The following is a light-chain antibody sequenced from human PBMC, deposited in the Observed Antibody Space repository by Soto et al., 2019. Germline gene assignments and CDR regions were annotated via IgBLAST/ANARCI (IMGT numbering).Light chain of an antibody. Sequence: QSALTQPASVSGSPGQSITISCTGTSSDVGGYDYVSWYQQRPGKAPKLLIYEVSDRPPGVSDRFSGSKSDNTASLTISRLQSEDEAEYYCNSYTAFNTRVFGTGTKLTVL. CDR1: SSDVGGYDY. CDR3: NSYTAFNTRV. CDR2: EVS. V-gene: IGLV2-14*01. J-gene: IGLJ1*01.